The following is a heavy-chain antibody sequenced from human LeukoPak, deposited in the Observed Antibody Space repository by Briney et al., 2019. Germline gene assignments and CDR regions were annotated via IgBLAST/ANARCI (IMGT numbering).Heavy chain of an antibody. CDR1: GFTFDDYA. J-gene: IGHJ3*01. CDR3: AKDKINYYGFDAFDL. Sequence: GGSLRLSCAASGFTFDDYAMSWVRQAPGKGLEWLSFINGDGITTYYADSVRGRFTISRDNSENSLYLHMSSLRTEDTALYYCAKDKINYYGFDAFDLWGQGTMVTVSS. CDR2: INGDGITT. D-gene: IGHD3-10*01. V-gene: IGHV3-43*02.